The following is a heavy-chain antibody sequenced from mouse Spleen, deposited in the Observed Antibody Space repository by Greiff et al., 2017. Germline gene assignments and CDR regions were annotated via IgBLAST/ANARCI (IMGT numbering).Heavy chain of an antibody. D-gene: IGHD3-2*01. Sequence: VQLQQSGAELVRPGTSVKVSCKASGYAFTNYLIEWVKQRPGQGLEWIGVINPGSGGTNYNEKFKGKATLTADKSSSTAYMQLSSLTSDDSAVYYCARDSSGYFDYWGQGTTLTVSS. V-gene: IGHV1-54*01. CDR3: ARDSSGYFDY. CDR2: INPGSGGT. J-gene: IGHJ2*01. CDR1: GYAFTNYL.